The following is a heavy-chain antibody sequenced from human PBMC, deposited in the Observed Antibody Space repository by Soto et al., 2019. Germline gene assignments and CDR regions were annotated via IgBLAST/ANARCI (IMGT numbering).Heavy chain of an antibody. CDR2: VIPIYGTA. Sequence: WASVKVSCKASGDTFSNYAISWVRQAPGQGPEWVGGVIPIYGTATYAQKFQGRVTITADTSTSTADMELSSLRSEDTAVYYCARDLGGCSAGSCRYNWLDSWGQGTLVTVSS. CDR3: ARDLGGCSAGSCRYNWLDS. V-gene: IGHV1-69*06. D-gene: IGHD2-15*01. J-gene: IGHJ5*01. CDR1: GDTFSNYA.